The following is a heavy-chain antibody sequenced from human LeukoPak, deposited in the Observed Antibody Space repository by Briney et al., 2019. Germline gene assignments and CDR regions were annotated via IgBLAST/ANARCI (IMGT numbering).Heavy chain of an antibody. CDR1: YW. CDR3: ARHMDTAIWAFDY. Sequence: YWSWIRQPPGKGLEWMGIIYPGDSDTRYSPSFQGQVTISADKSISTAYLQWSSLKASDTAMYYCARHMDTAIWAFDYWGQGTLVTVSS. J-gene: IGHJ4*02. V-gene: IGHV5-51*01. D-gene: IGHD5-18*01. CDR2: IYPGDSDT.